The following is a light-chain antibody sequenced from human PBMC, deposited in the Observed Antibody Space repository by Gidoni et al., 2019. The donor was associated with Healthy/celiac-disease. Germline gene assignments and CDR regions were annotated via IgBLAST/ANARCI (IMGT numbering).Light chain of an antibody. CDR1: SSDVGGYNY. J-gene: IGLJ2*01. CDR2: EVS. CDR3: SSYTCSSTLV. V-gene: IGLV2-14*01. Sequence: QSALTQPASVSGSPGQALTISCTGTSSDVGGYNYVSWYQQHPGKAPKLMMYEVSNRPSGVSNRFSGSKSGNTASLTISGLQAEDEADYYCSSYTCSSTLVFGGGTKLTVL.